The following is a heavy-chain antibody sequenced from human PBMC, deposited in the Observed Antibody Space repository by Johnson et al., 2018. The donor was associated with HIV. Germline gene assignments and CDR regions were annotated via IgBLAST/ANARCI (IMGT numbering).Heavy chain of an antibody. Sequence: EVQLVESGGGLVQPGGSLRLSCVASGLTVSSNYMTWVRQSPGKGLECVSVIYSGDNTYYADSVKGRFTISRDNSKSTLYLQMNSLRAEDTDLYYCAKGHWELLGGGDAFDIWGQGTMVTVSS. D-gene: IGHD1-26*01. CDR2: IYSGDNT. CDR3: AKGHWELLGGGDAFDI. CDR1: GLTVSSNY. J-gene: IGHJ3*02. V-gene: IGHV3-66*02.